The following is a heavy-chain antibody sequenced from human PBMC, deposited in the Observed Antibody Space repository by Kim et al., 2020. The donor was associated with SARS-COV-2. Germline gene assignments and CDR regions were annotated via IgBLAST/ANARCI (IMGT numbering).Heavy chain of an antibody. D-gene: IGHD7-27*01. Sequence: SETLSLTCAVYGGSFSAYYWSWIRQPPGKGLEWIGEINHSGSTNYNPSLKSRVTISIDTSTNHFSLRLSSVTAADTAVYYCARGPGYLGIDDYYYGMDVWGQGTTVTVSS. CDR2: INHSGST. J-gene: IGHJ6*02. V-gene: IGHV4-34*01. CDR3: ARGPGYLGIDDYYYGMDV. CDR1: GGSFSAYY.